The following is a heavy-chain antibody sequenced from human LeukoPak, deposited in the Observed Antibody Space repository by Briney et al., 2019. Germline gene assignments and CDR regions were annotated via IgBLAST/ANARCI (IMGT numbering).Heavy chain of an antibody. J-gene: IGHJ4*02. CDR3: ARAKGIAGSGYDY. V-gene: IGHV4-30-4*08. D-gene: IGHD6-19*01. CDR1: GGSISNDGYS. CDR2: IYYSGST. Sequence: PSQTLSLTCAVSGGSISNDGYSWSWIRQPPGKGLEWIGYIYYSGSTYYNPSLKSRVTISVDTSKNQFSLKLSSVTAADTAVYYCARAKGIAGSGYDYWGQGTLVTVSS.